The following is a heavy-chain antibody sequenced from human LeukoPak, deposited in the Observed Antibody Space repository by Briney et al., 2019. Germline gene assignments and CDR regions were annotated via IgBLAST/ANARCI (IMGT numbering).Heavy chain of an antibody. D-gene: IGHD5-24*01. V-gene: IGHV3-74*01. J-gene: IGHJ4*02. Sequence: GGSLRLSCAASGFSFSDFWMHWVRQTPGKGLVWVSRIRGDGYDTNYADSVEGRFTISRDNARHTLYLQMNSLRADDTAVYYCVRDGDDFNFDYWGQGNLVTVSS. CDR3: VRDGDDFNFDY. CDR2: IRGDGYDT. CDR1: GFSFSDFW.